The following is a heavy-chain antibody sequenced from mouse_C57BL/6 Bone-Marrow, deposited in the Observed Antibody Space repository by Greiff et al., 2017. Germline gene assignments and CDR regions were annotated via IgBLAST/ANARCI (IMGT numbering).Heavy chain of an antibody. D-gene: IGHD1-1*01. V-gene: IGHV1-81*01. J-gene: IGHJ1*03. Sequence: QVQLQQSGAELARPGASVKLSCKASGYTFTSYGISWVKQRTGQGLEWIGEIYPRSGNTYYNEKFKGKATLTADKSSSTAYMELRSLTSEDSAVYFCARWGPVVAPYWYLDVWGTGTTVTVSS. CDR1: GYTFTSYG. CDR3: ARWGPVVAPYWYLDV. CDR2: IYPRSGNT.